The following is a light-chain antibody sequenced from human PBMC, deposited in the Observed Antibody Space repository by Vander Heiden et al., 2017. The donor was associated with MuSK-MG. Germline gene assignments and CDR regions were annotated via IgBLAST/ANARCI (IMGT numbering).Light chain of an antibody. Sequence: DIQMTQSPSSLSASVGDRVTIACRASQGISNYLAWYQRKPGKGPKLLIYSASTLQSGVPSRFSGSGSGTDFTLTISGLQPEDVATYYCQKDDSSPWTFGQGTKVEIK. V-gene: IGKV1-27*01. CDR1: QGISNY. CDR3: QKDDSSPWT. CDR2: SAS. J-gene: IGKJ1*01.